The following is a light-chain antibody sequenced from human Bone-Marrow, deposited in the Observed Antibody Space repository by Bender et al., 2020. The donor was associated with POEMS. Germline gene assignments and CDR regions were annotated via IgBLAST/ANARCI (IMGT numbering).Light chain of an antibody. CDR2: SSH. Sequence: QSVLTQPPSASGTPGQRVTISCSGGSSNIGAHAVNWYQHLPGTAPKLLIYSSHRRPSEVPDRFPGSRSGTSASLAISGLQSEDEADYYCAVWDDSLNGWVFGGGTKLTVL. J-gene: IGLJ3*02. CDR3: AVWDDSLNGWV. CDR1: SSNIGAHA. V-gene: IGLV1-44*01.